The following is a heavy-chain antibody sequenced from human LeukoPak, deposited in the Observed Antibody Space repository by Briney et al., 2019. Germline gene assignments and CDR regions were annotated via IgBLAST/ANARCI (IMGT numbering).Heavy chain of an antibody. CDR2: IYYSGST. CDR3: AGFGELSLDY. Sequence: PSETLSLICTVSGGSISSGDYYWSWIRQPSGKGLEWIGYIYYSGSTYYNPSLKSRVTISVDTSKNQFSLKLSSVTAADTAVYYCAGFGELSLDYWGQGTPVTVSS. J-gene: IGHJ4*02. V-gene: IGHV4-30-4*01. D-gene: IGHD3-10*01. CDR1: GGSISSGDYY.